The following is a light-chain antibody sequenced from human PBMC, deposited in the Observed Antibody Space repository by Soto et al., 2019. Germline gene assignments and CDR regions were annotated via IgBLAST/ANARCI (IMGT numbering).Light chain of an antibody. CDR1: SSDVGRYNY. CDR3: CSYAGSYTYV. Sequence: QSALTQPRSVSGSPGQSVTISSTGTSSDVGRYNYVSWYQQHPGTAPKLIISDVRERPSGVPDRFSGSKSGSTASLTISGLQAEDEGDYYCCSYAGSYTYVFGSGTKLTVL. V-gene: IGLV2-11*01. CDR2: DVR. J-gene: IGLJ3*02.